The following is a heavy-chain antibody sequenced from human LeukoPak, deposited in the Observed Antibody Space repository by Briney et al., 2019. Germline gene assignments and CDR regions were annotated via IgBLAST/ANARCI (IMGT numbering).Heavy chain of an antibody. CDR2: IYYSGSP. CDR3: ARSQPAVGYCSGGSCYTTFDY. J-gene: IGHJ4*02. V-gene: IGHV4-59*01. Sequence: PSETLSLTCTVSGGSISSYYWSWIRQPPGKGLEWIGYIYYSGSPNYNPSLKSRVTISVDTSKNQFSLKLSSVTAADTAVYYCARSQPAVGYCSGGSCYTTFDYWGQGTLVTVSS. CDR1: GGSISSYY. D-gene: IGHD2-15*01.